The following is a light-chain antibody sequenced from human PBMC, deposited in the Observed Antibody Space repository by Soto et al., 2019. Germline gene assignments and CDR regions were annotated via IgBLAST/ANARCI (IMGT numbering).Light chain of an antibody. V-gene: IGKV3-11*01. CDR1: QRVSSY. CDR3: QQRSNWPPT. Sequence: EIVWTQSQATLSLSPGERATLSGRAIQRVSSYLAWYQQKPGQAPRLLIYDASNRATGIPARFSGSGSGTDFTLTISSLEPEDFAVYYCQQRSNWPPTFGGGTKVEIK. CDR2: DAS. J-gene: IGKJ4*01.